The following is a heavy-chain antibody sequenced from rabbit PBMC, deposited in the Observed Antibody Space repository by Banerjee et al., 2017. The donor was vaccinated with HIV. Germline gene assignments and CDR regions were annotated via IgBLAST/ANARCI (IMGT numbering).Heavy chain of an antibody. D-gene: IGHD6-1*01. J-gene: IGHJ4*01. CDR2: IAVSSGNT. CDR3: ARSGDTGDGYGFGL. CDR1: GFSFSSGYY. Sequence: QSLEESGGDLVKPGASLTLTCTASGFSFSSGYYMCWVRQAPGKGLEWIACIAVSSGNTYDASWAKGRFTISKTSSTTVTLQMTSLTAADTATYFCARSGDTGDGYGFGLWGPGTLVTVS. V-gene: IGHV1S40*01.